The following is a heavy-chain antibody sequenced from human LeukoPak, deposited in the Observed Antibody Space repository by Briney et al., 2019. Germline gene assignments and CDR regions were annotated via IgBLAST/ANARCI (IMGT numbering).Heavy chain of an antibody. CDR1: GFTFSSYA. CDR2: ISGSGGST. D-gene: IGHD3-22*01. V-gene: IGHV3-23*01. J-gene: IGHJ4*02. Sequence: PGGSLRLSCAASGFTFSSYAMSWVRQAPGKGLEWVSAISGSGGSTYYADSVKGRFTISRDNSKNTLYLQMNSLRAEDTAVYYRAKMTGSGYYYGDDYFDYWGQGTLVTVSS. CDR3: AKMTGSGYYYGDDYFDY.